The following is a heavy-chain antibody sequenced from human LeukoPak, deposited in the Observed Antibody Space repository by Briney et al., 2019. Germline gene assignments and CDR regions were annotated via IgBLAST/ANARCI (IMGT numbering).Heavy chain of an antibody. CDR1: GYTFTSYD. Sequence: APVKVSCKASGYTFTSYDINWVRQATGQGLEWMGWMNPNSGNTGYAQKFQGRVTMTRNTSISTAYMELSSLRSEDTAVYYCASVFGDYPHYYYGMDVWGQGTTVTVSS. CDR3: ASVFGDYPHYYYGMDV. CDR2: MNPNSGNT. V-gene: IGHV1-8*01. J-gene: IGHJ6*02. D-gene: IGHD4-17*01.